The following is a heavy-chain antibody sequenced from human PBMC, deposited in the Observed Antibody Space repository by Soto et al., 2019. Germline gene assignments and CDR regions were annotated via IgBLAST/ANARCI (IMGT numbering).Heavy chain of an antibody. J-gene: IGHJ6*02. CDR2: ISYDGSNK. V-gene: IGHV3-30-3*01. Sequence: QVQLVESGGGVVQPGRSLRLSCAASGFTFSSYAMHWVRQAPGKGLEWVAVISYDGSNKYYADSVKGRFTISRDNSKNXLDLQMNSLRAEDTAVYYCARDLASFGEGYYGMDVWGQGTTVTVSS. CDR3: ARDLASFGEGYYGMDV. D-gene: IGHD3-10*01. CDR1: GFTFSSYA.